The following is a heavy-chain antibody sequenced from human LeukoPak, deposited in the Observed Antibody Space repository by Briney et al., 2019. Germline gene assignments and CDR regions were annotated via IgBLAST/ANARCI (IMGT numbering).Heavy chain of an antibody. CDR2: IYYSGST. V-gene: IGHV4-39*07. D-gene: IGHD6-19*01. CDR1: GGSISSSSYY. Sequence: SETLSLTCTVSGGSISSSSYYWGWIRQPPGKGLEWIGSIYYSGSTYYNPSLKSRVTISVDTSKNQFSLKLSSVTAADTAVYYCARGPGWYSSGWAPFDYWGQGTLVTVSS. J-gene: IGHJ4*02. CDR3: ARGPGWYSSGWAPFDY.